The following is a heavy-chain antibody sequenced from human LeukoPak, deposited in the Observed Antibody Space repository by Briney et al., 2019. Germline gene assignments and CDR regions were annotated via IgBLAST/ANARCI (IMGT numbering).Heavy chain of an antibody. V-gene: IGHV3-74*01. J-gene: IGHJ2*01. CDR3: ARDPGSNSHDWYFDL. D-gene: IGHD1-26*01. CDR2: INSEGKTT. CDR1: GFTLSSYW. Sequence: GGSLRLSCAASGFTLSSYWMYWVRQGPGKGLVWVSRINSEGKTTHYADSVKGRFVISRDNAKNTLYLQMNSLRAEDTAVYYCARDPGSNSHDWYFDLWGRGTLVTVSS.